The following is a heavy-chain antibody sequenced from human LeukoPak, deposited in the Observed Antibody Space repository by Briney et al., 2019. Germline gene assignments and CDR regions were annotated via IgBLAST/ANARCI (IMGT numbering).Heavy chain of an antibody. CDR1: GGSISSGSYY. CDR2: IYISGST. J-gene: IGHJ5*02. D-gene: IGHD3-9*01. Sequence: SETLSLTCTVSGGSISSGSYYWSWIRQPAGKGLEWIGRIYISGSTNYNPSLKSRVTISVDTSKNQFSLQLSSVTAADTAVYYCARDYYDILTGYQRGFDPWGQGTLVTVSS. CDR3: ARDYYDILTGYQRGFDP. V-gene: IGHV4-61*02.